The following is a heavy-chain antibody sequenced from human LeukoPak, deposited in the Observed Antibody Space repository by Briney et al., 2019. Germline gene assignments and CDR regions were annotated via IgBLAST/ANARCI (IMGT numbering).Heavy chain of an antibody. J-gene: IGHJ3*02. V-gene: IGHV1-2*02. CDR3: AAARGYCGGGSCYGDDAFDI. Sequence: ASVKVSCKASGYTXTGYYMHWVRQAPGQGLEWMGWINTNSGGTNYAQKYQGRVTMTRDTSISTAYMELSRLRSDDTAVYYCAAARGYCGGGSCYGDDAFDIWGQGTMVTVSS. CDR1: GYTXTGYY. CDR2: INTNSGGT. D-gene: IGHD2-15*01.